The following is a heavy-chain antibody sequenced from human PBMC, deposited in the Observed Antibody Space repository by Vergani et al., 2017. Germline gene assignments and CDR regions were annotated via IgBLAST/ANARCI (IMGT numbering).Heavy chain of an antibody. J-gene: IGHJ4*02. Sequence: QLQLQESGSGLVKPSQTLSLTCAVSGGSISSGGYSWSWIRQPPGKGLEWIGYIYHSGSTYYNPSLKSRVTISVDRSKNQFSLKLSSVTAADTAVYYCAQSNGAAAGSYDYWGQGTLVTVFS. CDR2: IYHSGST. V-gene: IGHV4-30-2*01. CDR1: GGSISSGGYS. CDR3: AQSNGAAAGSYDY. D-gene: IGHD6-13*01.